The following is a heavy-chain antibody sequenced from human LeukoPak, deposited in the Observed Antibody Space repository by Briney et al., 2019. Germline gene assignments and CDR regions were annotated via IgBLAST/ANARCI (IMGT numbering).Heavy chain of an antibody. Sequence: PSETLSLTCAVYGGSFSGYYWSWIRQPPGKGLEWIGEINHSGSTNYNPSLKSRVTISVDTSKNQFSLKLSSVTAADTAVYYCAREYSSGWSTGGAFDIWGQGTMVTVSS. CDR2: INHSGST. J-gene: IGHJ3*02. V-gene: IGHV4-34*01. CDR1: GGSFSGYY. CDR3: AREYSSGWSTGGAFDI. D-gene: IGHD6-19*01.